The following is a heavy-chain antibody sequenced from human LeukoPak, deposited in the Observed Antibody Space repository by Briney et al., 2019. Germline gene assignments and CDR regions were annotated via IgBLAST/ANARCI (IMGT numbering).Heavy chain of an antibody. J-gene: IGHJ4*02. CDR1: GFTLSSSG. CDR3: ARDVGSAPFDY. V-gene: IGHV3-33*01. CDR2: IWGDENHK. Sequence: PGRSLRLSCAASGFTLSSSGMHWVRQAPGKGLEWVAVIWGDENHKYYGDSVRGRFTISRDNAKNTLYLQMDSLRDEDTAVYYCARDVGSAPFDYWGQGTLVTVSS. D-gene: IGHD6-25*01.